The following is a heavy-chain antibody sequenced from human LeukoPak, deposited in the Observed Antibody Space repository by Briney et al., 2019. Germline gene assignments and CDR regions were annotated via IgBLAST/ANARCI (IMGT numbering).Heavy chain of an antibody. V-gene: IGHV4-34*01. Sequence: SETLSLTCAVYGGSFSGYYWSWIRQPPGKGLEWIGEINHSGSTNYNPSLKSRVTISVGTSKNQFSLKLSSVTAADTAVYYCARGPAAWYYYGMDVWGQGTTVTVSS. CDR3: ARGPAAWYYYGMDV. CDR1: GGSFSGYY. J-gene: IGHJ6*02. D-gene: IGHD6-25*01. CDR2: INHSGST.